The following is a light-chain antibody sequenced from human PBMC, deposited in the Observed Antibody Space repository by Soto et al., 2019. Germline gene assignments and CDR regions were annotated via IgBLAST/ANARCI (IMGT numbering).Light chain of an antibody. V-gene: IGKV3-20*01. Sequence: EIVLTQSPGTLPLSPGERATLSCRASQSVSSSYLAWYQQKPGQAPRLLIYGASSRATGIPDRFSGSGSGTAFTLTISRLEPEDFAVYYCQQYGSSPFTFGPGTKVDIK. CDR3: QQYGSSPFT. J-gene: IGKJ3*01. CDR1: QSVSSSY. CDR2: GAS.